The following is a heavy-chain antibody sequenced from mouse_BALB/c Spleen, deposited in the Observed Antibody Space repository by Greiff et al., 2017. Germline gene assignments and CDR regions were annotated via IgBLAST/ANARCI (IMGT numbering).Heavy chain of an antibody. CDR1: GFTFSSYG. CDR2: INSNGGST. Sequence: EVQLVESGGGLVQPGGSLKLSCAASGFTFSSYGMSWVRQTPDKRLELVATINSNGGSTYYPDSVKGRFTISRDNAKNTLYLQMSSLKSEDTAMYYCAREGGDYGSSYVPLDYWGQGTTLTVSS. V-gene: IGHV5-6-3*01. J-gene: IGHJ2*01. CDR3: AREGGDYGSSYVPLDY. D-gene: IGHD1-1*01.